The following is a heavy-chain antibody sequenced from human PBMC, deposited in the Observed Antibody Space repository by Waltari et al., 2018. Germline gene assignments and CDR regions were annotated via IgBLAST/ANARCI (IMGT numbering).Heavy chain of an antibody. Sequence: QVQLQESGPGLVKPSQTLSLTCTGSGGSISSGSYYWSWIRQPAGKGLEWIGYIYTSGSTNYNPSLKSRVTISVDTSKNQFSLKLSSVTAADTAVYYCATSEGYSSGWEGAFDIWGQGTMVTVSS. V-gene: IGHV4-61*09. J-gene: IGHJ3*02. D-gene: IGHD6-19*01. CDR1: GGSISSGSYY. CDR2: IYTSGST. CDR3: ATSEGYSSGWEGAFDI.